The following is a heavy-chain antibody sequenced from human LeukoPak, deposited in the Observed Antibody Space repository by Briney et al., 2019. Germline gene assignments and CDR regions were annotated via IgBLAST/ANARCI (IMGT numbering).Heavy chain of an antibody. V-gene: IGHV3-13*01. Sequence: GGSLRLSCAASGFPFATYGMSWVRQATGKGLEWVSAIGVAANTFYSGSVKGRFTISRENAKNSLYLLMTSLRAEDTAVYYCARQNTPHGNFDYWGQGILVTVSS. D-gene: IGHD1-26*01. CDR3: ARQNTPHGNFDY. J-gene: IGHJ4*02. CDR2: IGVAANT. CDR1: GFPFATYG.